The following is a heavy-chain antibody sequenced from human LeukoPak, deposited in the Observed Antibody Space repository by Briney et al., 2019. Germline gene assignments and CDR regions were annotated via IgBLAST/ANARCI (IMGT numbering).Heavy chain of an antibody. D-gene: IGHD2-21*01. Sequence: SETLSLTCEVSGGSISSGRFPWRWIRQSPGKGLEWIGYIYHNGATYNNPSLKSRVTLSIDRSKSHFSLSLSSVNAATVAVYYFSRGVHTGMIGVYFDDWGQGSPVTVSS. CDR2: IYHNGAT. V-gene: IGHV4-30-2*06. J-gene: IGHJ4*02. CDR1: GGSISSGRFP. CDR3: SRGVHTGMIGVYFDD.